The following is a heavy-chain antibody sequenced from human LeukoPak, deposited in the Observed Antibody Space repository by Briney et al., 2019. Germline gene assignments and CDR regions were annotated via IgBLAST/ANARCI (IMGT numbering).Heavy chain of an antibody. V-gene: IGHV3-23*01. CDR2: ISGSGGST. CDR3: AKGSGIAARPIPLDY. Sequence: GGSLRLSCAASGFTFSSYAMSWVRQAPGKGLEWVSAISGSGGSTHYADSVKGRFTISRDNSKNTLYLQMNSLRAEDTAVYYCAKGSGIAARPIPLDYWGQGTLVTVSS. D-gene: IGHD6-6*01. CDR1: GFTFSSYA. J-gene: IGHJ4*02.